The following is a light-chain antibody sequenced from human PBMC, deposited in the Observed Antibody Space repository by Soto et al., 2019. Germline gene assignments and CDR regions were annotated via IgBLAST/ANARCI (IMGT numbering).Light chain of an antibody. CDR2: DNS. J-gene: IGLJ2*01. V-gene: IGLV1-40*01. CDR3: QSYDISLSGVV. CDR1: SSNIGAGYD. Sequence: QSVLTQPPSVSGAPGQRVTISCTGSSSNIGAGYDVQWYQQLPGTAPKLLIYDNSNRPSGVPDRFSGSKSGTSASLAITGLQAEDEADYYCQSYDISLSGVVFGGGTKVTVL.